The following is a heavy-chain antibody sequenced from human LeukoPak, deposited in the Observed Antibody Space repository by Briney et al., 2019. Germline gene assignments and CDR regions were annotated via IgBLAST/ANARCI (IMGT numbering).Heavy chain of an antibody. V-gene: IGHV4-4*02. D-gene: IGHD6-13*01. CDR3: AVKVAATGYY. CDR2: ANLQGST. Sequence: PSGTLSLTCGVSGGSISDTNWWTWFRQPPGKGLEWTGEANLQGSTNYNPSLKSRVAISVDKSENHISLKLTSVTAADTAVYYCAVKVAATGYYWGQGTLVTVSS. J-gene: IGHJ4*02. CDR1: GGSISDTNW.